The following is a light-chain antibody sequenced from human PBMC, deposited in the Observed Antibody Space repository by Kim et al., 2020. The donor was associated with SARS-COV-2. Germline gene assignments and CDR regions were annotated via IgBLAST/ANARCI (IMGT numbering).Light chain of an antibody. CDR3: QQSVKIPYS. V-gene: IGKV1-39*01. J-gene: IGKJ2*03. Sequence: ASIGDRITSTCRASQSLGSKLNWYQQKPGKAPKILIYFASNLESGVPSRFSGSVSGRVFTLTIGSLQPEDYATYYCQQSVKIPYSFGQGTKVDIK. CDR2: FAS. CDR1: QSLGSK.